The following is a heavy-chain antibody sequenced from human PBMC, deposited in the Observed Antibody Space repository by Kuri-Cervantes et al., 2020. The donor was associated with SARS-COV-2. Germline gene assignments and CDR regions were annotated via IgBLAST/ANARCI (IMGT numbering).Heavy chain of an antibody. D-gene: IGHD3/OR15-3a*01. V-gene: IGHV4-34*01. J-gene: IGHJ4*02. CDR2: INHSGST. CDR1: GGSFSGYY. CDR3: ARGTYTYYDFWRGPYFDY. Sequence: ESLKIPCAVYGGSFSGYYWSWIRQPPGKGLEWIGEINHSGSTNYNPSLKSRVTISVDTSKNQFSLKLSSVTAADTAVYYCARGTYTYYDFWRGPYFDYWGQGNLVTVFS.